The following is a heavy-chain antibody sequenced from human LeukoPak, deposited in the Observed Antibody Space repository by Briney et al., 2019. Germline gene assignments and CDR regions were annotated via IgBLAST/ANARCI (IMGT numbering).Heavy chain of an antibody. CDR2: ISSSSSYI. CDR3: ARDPRHFGYAFDT. J-gene: IGHJ3*02. Sequence: GGSLRLSCAASGFTFSSYSMNWVRQAPGKGLEWVSSISSSSSYIYYADSVKGRFTISRDNAKNSLYLQMNSLRAEDTAVYYCARDPRHFGYAFDTWGQGTMVTVSS. V-gene: IGHV3-21*01. D-gene: IGHD3-10*01. CDR1: GFTFSSYS.